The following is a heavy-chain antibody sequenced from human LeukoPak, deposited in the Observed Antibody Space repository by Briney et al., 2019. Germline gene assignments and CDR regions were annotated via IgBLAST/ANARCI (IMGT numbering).Heavy chain of an antibody. CDR2: ISAYNGNT. Sequence: ASVKVSCKASGYTFTSYGISWVRQAPGQGLEWMGWISAYNGNTNYAQKLQGRVTMTTDTSTSTAYMELRSLRSDDTAVYYCARDLGGMRRYSSSWYLGYFDYWGQGTLVTVSS. CDR1: GYTFTSYG. J-gene: IGHJ4*02. CDR3: ARDLGGMRRYSSSWYLGYFDY. V-gene: IGHV1-18*01. D-gene: IGHD6-13*01.